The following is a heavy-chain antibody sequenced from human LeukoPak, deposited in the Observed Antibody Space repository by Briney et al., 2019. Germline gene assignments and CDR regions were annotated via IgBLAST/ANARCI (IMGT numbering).Heavy chain of an antibody. CDR2: IYYSGST. V-gene: IGHV4-39*07. J-gene: IGHJ6*02. D-gene: IGHD3-10*02. CDR1: GGSISSSSYY. Sequence: SETLSLTCTVSGGSISSSSYYWGWIRQPPGKGLEWIGSIYYSGSTYYNPSLKSRVTISVDTSKNQFSLKLSSVTAADTAVYYCARAHPFYDRGDPVYYYYGMDVWGQGTTVTVSS. CDR3: ARAHPFYDRGDPVYYYYGMDV.